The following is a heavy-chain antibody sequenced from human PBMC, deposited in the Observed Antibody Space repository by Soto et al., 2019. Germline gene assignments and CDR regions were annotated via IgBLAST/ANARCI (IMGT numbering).Heavy chain of an antibody. V-gene: IGHV3-7*01. CDR1: GFFFCDFC. CDR2: TNQDGSEK. J-gene: IGHJ6*03. CDR3: ARDNITGGDYYMDV. D-gene: IGHD1-20*01. Sequence: EVQLVESGGGLVQPGGSLRLSCAASGFFFCDFCMSWVRQCPGKGLEWLANTNQDGSEKYYVDSVKGRFISSRDNAKNSLFLQMTSLRAEDTAVYFCARDNITGGDYYMDVWGKGTTVTGSS.